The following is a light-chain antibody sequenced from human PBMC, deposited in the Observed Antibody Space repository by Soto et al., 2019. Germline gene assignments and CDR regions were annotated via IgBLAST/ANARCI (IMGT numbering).Light chain of an antibody. V-gene: IGLV2-8*01. J-gene: IGLJ2*01. CDR3: SSYAGSNNLV. Sequence: QSVLTQPPSASGSPGQSVTISCTGTSSDVGGYNYVSWYQQHPGKAPKLTIYEVSKRPSGVPDRFSGSKSGNTASLTVSGLQAEDEADYYCSSYAGSNNLVFGGGTKLTVL. CDR1: SSDVGGYNY. CDR2: EVS.